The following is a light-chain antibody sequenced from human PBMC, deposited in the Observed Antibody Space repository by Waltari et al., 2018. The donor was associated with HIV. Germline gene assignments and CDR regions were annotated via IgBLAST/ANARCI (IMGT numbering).Light chain of an antibody. V-gene: IGKV3-15*01. CDR2: GAS. CDR3: QQYNNWPIT. Sequence: EIVMTQSPATLSVSPGERATVSCRASQSIASNLAWYQQKPGQAPRLLIHGASTRATGIPARCSGSGSGTEFTLTISSLQSEDFAVYYCQQYNNWPITFGQGTRLEIK. CDR1: QSIASN. J-gene: IGKJ5*01.